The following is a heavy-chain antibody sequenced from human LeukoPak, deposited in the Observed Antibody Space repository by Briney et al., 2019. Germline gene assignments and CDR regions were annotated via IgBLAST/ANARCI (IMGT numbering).Heavy chain of an antibody. D-gene: IGHD7-27*01. CDR3: ARDRILTGDWQFDF. V-gene: IGHV4-34*01. J-gene: IGHJ4*02. Sequence: SETLSLTCAVYGGSFSGYYWSWIRQPPGKGLEWIGEINHSGSTNYNPSLKSRVTISVDTSKNQFSLKLSSVTAADTAVYYCARDRILTGDWQFDFWGQGTLVTVSS. CDR2: INHSGST. CDR1: GGSFSGYY.